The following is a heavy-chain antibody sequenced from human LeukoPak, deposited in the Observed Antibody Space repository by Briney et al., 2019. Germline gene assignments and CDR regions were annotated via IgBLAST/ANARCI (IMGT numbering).Heavy chain of an antibody. CDR3: ARAGPLSYYFDY. J-gene: IGHJ4*02. D-gene: IGHD3-16*01. CDR2: IYHSGST. Sequence: SETLSLTCAVSGGSISSGGYSWSWIRQPPGKGLEWIGYIYHSGSTYYNPSLKSRVTKSVDRSKNQFSLKLSSVAAADTAVYYCARAGPLSYYFDYWGQGTLVTVSS. CDR1: GGSISSGGYS. V-gene: IGHV4-30-2*01.